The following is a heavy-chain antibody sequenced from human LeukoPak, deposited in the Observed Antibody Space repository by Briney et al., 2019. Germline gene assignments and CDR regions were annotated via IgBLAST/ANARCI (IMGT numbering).Heavy chain of an antibody. J-gene: IGHJ4*02. CDR2: MNPNSGNT. D-gene: IGHD3-22*01. CDR3: ARRSDYYDSSAYIY. V-gene: IGHV1-8*03. CDR1: GYTFTTYD. Sequence: GASVTVSYKASGYTFTTYDINWVRQAPGQGPEWMGWMNPNSGNTGYAQKFQGRVSITRDTAITTAYMELSSLTSEDTAIYYCARRSDYYDSSAYIYWGQGTLVTVSS.